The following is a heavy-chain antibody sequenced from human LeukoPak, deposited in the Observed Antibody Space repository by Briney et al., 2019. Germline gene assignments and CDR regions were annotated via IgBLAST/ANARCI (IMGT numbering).Heavy chain of an antibody. CDR2: IYTSGST. Sequence: SETLSLTCTVSGGSISSYYWSWIRQPAGKGLEWIGRIYTSGSTNYNPSLKSRVTMSVDTSKNQFSLKLSSVTAADTAVYYCARGRGYGYPFYYYGMDVWGQGTTVTVSS. D-gene: IGHD5-18*01. J-gene: IGHJ6*02. CDR3: ARGRGYGYPFYYYGMDV. V-gene: IGHV4-4*07. CDR1: GGSISSYY.